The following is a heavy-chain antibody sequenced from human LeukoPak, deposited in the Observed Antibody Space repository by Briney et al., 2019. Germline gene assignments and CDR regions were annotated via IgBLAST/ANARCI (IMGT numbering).Heavy chain of an antibody. D-gene: IGHD3-3*01. V-gene: IGHV5-51*01. Sequence: GESLKISCKGSGNTFTNYWIGWVRQLPGKGLEWMGIIYPGDSETRYSPSFQGQVTMSVDKSSSTAYLQWATLKASDTAIYFCARLSTRLLDHRGQGTRVTVSS. CDR1: GNTFTNYW. CDR2: IYPGDSET. J-gene: IGHJ4*02. CDR3: ARLSTRLLDH.